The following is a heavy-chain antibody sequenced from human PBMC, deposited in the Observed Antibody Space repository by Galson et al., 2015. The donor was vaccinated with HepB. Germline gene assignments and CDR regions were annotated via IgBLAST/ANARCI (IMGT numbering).Heavy chain of an antibody. D-gene: IGHD5-12*01. CDR2: IRGTGGTT. CDR1: GFTVSGYA. J-gene: IGHJ4*02. CDR3: AKVGHSARREYFDY. V-gene: IGHV3-23*01. Sequence: SLRLSCAASGFTVSGYAMTWVRQAPGKGLEWVSSIRGTGGTTFYADSVKGRFTISGDFPKNTVFLQMNSLRADDTAVYYCAKVGHSARREYFDYWGQGALVTVSS.